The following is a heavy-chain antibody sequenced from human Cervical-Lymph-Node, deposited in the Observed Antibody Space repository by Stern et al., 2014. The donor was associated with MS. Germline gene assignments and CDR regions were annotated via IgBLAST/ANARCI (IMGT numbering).Heavy chain of an antibody. Sequence: VQLVESGAEVKRPGPSVKGACKASGGTFSSCAISWGRQAPRQGLEWMGGLIPMFGKANYANKFQGRGTTTAKESRSTDAIALSSLRSEDTAVYYRARGELKEGLVRGMDVWGQGTTVTVSS. CDR3: ARGELKEGLVRGMDV. CDR2: LIPMFGKA. J-gene: IGHJ6*02. CDR1: GGTFSSCA. D-gene: IGHD1-26*01. V-gene: IGHV1-69*01.